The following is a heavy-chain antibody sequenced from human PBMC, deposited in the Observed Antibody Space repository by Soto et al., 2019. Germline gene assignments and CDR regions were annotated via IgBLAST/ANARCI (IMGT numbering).Heavy chain of an antibody. D-gene: IGHD5-12*01. Sequence: SVKVSCKASGGTFSSYAISWVRQAPGQGLEWMGGIIPIFGTANYAQKFQGRVTITADESTSTAYMELSSLRSEDTAVYYCARAGKGMATIRDYYYGMDVWGQGTTVTVSS. V-gene: IGHV1-69*13. CDR2: IIPIFGTA. CDR1: GGTFSSYA. J-gene: IGHJ6*02. CDR3: ARAGKGMATIRDYYYGMDV.